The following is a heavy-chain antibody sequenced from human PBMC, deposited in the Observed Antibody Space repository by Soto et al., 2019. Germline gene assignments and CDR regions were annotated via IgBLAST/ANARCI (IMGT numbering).Heavy chain of an antibody. Sequence: PGGSLRLSCEASGFTFINYAMNWVRQSPGKGLEWVSSISDTGGNSSYADSVDGRFTVSRDNSKNTLFLQMNSLRAEDTAIYYCVRDLYRSATLPCLDHWGQGALVTVSS. CDR1: GFTFINYA. CDR3: VRDLYRSATLPCLDH. CDR2: ISDTGGNS. V-gene: IGHV3-23*01. D-gene: IGHD1-26*01. J-gene: IGHJ4*02.